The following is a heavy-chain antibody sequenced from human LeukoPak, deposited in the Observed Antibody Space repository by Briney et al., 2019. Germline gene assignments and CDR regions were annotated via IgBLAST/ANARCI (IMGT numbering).Heavy chain of an antibody. J-gene: IGHJ6*03. CDR3: ARAGYYYDSSGYYGYYYYYMDV. V-gene: IGHV1-69*06. CDR1: GGTFSSYA. Sequence: SVKVSCKASGGTFSSYAISWVRQAPGQGLEWMGGIIPIFGTANYAQKFQGRVTITADKSTSTAYMELSSLRSEDTAVYYCARAGYYYDSSGYYGYYYYYMDVWGKGTTVTVSS. D-gene: IGHD3-22*01. CDR2: IIPIFGTA.